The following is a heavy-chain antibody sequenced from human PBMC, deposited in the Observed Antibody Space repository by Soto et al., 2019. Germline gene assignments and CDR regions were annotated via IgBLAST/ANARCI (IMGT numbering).Heavy chain of an antibody. CDR1: GFPLSTYG. V-gene: IGHV3-23*01. Sequence: EVQLLESGGGLVQPGGSLRLSCAASGFPLSTYGMTWVRQAPGKGLEWVSAITGTGGNTYYVDSVKGRFTRSGDNSKSLLYLQVNSLGVEDTAVNYFTRIRGYWYGLDVWCQGTTVTVSS. CDR2: ITGTGGNT. J-gene: IGHJ6*02. CDR3: TRIRGYWYGLDV.